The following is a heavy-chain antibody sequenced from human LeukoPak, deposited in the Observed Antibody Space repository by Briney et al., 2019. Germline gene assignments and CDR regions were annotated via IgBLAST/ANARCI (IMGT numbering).Heavy chain of an antibody. D-gene: IGHD2-2*01. Sequence: ASVKVSCKASGGTFSSYATSWVRQAPGQGLEWMGGIIPIFGTANYAQKFQGRVTITTDESTSTAYMELSSLRSEDTAVYYCASSAGYQLLPFLLYYFDYWGQGTLVTVSS. V-gene: IGHV1-69*05. CDR2: IIPIFGTA. CDR1: GGTFSSYA. J-gene: IGHJ4*02. CDR3: ASSAGYQLLPFLLYYFDY.